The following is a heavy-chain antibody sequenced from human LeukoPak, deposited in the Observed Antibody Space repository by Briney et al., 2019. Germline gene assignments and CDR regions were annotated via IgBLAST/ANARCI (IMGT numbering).Heavy chain of an antibody. CDR1: GYTFTNFG. V-gene: IGHV1-18*01. D-gene: IGHD3-10*01. CDR2: ISAYNGNT. J-gene: IGHJ4*02. CDR3: ARDMGSPPSRFDY. Sequence: ASVKVSCKASGYTFTNFGISWVRQAPGQGLEWMGWISAYNGNTNYAQRLQGRVTMTTDTSTSTAYMELSSLRSEDTAVYYCARDMGSPPSRFDYWGQGTLVTVSS.